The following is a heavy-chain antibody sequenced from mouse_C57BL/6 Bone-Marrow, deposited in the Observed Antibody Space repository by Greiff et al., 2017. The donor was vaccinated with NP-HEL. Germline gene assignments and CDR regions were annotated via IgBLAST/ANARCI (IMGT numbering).Heavy chain of an antibody. D-gene: IGHD1-1*01. CDR1: GFSLTSYG. V-gene: IGHV2-2*01. J-gene: IGHJ1*03. CDR2: IWSGGST. CDR3: ARKTTVVAHWYFDV. Sequence: VQLQESGPGLVQPSQSLSITCTVSGFSLTSYGVHWVRQSPGKGLEWLGVIWSGGSTDYNAAFISRLSISKDNSKSQVFFKMNSLQADDTAIYYCARKTTVVAHWYFDVWGTGTTVTVSS.